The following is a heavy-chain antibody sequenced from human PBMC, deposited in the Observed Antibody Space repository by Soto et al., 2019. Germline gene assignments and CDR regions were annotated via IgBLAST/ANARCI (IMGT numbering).Heavy chain of an antibody. CDR3: ASRDGYNNGYAFDI. Sequence: GASVKVSCKTSGFTFSSSAVHWVRQARGHRLQWIGWIDVGSANANYAQMLQERVTISRDMSTSTAYMELSSLRSEDTAVYYCASRDGYNNGYAFDIWGQGTMVTVSS. J-gene: IGHJ3*02. CDR2: IDVGSANA. V-gene: IGHV1-58*01. D-gene: IGHD4-4*01. CDR1: GFTFSSSA.